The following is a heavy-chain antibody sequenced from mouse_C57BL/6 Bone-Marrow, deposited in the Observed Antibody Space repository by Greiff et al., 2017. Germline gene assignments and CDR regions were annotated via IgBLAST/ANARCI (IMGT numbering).Heavy chain of an antibody. D-gene: IGHD2-3*01. CDR2: ILPGSGST. CDR1: GYTFTGYW. V-gene: IGHV1-9*01. Sequence: QVQLQQSGAELMKPGASVKLSCKATGYTFTGYWIAWVKQRPGHGLEWIGEILPGSGSTNYNEKFKGKATFTADTSSNTAYMRLSSLTTEDSAIYYCARARDGYWRSWAWFAYWGQGTLVTVSA. J-gene: IGHJ3*01. CDR3: ARARDGYWRSWAWFAY.